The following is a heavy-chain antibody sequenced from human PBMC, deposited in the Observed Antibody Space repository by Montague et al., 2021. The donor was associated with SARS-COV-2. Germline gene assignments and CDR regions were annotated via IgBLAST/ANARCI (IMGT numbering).Heavy chain of an antibody. Sequence: SETLSLTCTVSGGSIDNYFWSWIRQPPGKGLEWIGYIYNSGSTIYNPSLKSRVTMSGDTSNNQFSLKLSSVTAADTAMYYCALSLRYFDWADAFDVWGQGTMVIVSS. J-gene: IGHJ3*01. D-gene: IGHD3-9*01. CDR3: ALSLRYFDWADAFDV. CDR2: IYNSGST. CDR1: GGSIDNYF. V-gene: IGHV4-59*13.